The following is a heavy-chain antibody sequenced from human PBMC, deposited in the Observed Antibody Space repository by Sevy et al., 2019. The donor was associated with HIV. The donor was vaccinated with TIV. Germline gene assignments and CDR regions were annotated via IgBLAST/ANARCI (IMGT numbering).Heavy chain of an antibody. Sequence: GGSLRLSCAASGFIFDDYAIHWVRQAPGKGLEWVSGITWDRGNIGYADSVKGRFTVSRDNAKNSVYLEMNSLRTEDTALYYCVKESGVRVRWYIEHWGQGTPVTVSS. CDR1: GFIFDDYA. CDR2: ITWDRGNI. V-gene: IGHV3-9*01. CDR3: VKESGVRVRWYIEH. D-gene: IGHD1-1*01. J-gene: IGHJ4*02.